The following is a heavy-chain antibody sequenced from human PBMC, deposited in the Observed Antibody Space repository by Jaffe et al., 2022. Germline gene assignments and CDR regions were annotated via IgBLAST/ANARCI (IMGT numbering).Heavy chain of an antibody. CDR2: INADGDGT. CDR1: GFTFITYA. CDR3: VKVYLETAMAVDRPFDI. V-gene: IGHV3-23*01. Sequence: EVHLSESGGGLVQPGGSLRLSCAASGFTFITYAMSWVRQAPGKGLEWVASINADGDGTYYADSVKGRFTISRDNSKNTLYLQMNSLRVEDTAIYYCVKVYLETAMAVDRPFDIWGQGTMVTVSA. J-gene: IGHJ3*02. D-gene: IGHD5-18*01.